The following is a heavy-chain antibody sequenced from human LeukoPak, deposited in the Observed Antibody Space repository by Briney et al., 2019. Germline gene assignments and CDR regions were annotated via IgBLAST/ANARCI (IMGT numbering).Heavy chain of an antibody. Sequence: ASVKVSCKASGYTFTSYGISWVRQAPGQGLEWMGWISAYNGNTNYAQKLQGRVTMTTDTSTSTAYMELRSLRSDDTAVYYCARDTGRSSAYRCYYYGMDVWGQGTTVTVSS. CDR3: ARDTGRSSAYRCYYYGMDV. CDR2: ISAYNGNT. CDR1: GYTFTSYG. D-gene: IGHD1-14*01. J-gene: IGHJ6*02. V-gene: IGHV1-18*01.